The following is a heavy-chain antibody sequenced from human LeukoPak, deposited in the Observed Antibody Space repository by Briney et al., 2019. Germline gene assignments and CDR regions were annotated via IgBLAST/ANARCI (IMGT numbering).Heavy chain of an antibody. Sequence: ASVXVSCKASGYTFTNFGISWVRQAPGQGLEWMGWIAAYDGNTNYAQKFQGRVTMTTDTATTTAYMELRSLRSDDTAVYYCARDDGGGIGAAGNTGPDYWGQGTLVTVSS. J-gene: IGHJ4*02. CDR3: ARDDGGGIGAAGNTGPDY. V-gene: IGHV1-18*01. D-gene: IGHD6-13*01. CDR2: IAAYDGNT. CDR1: GYTFTNFG.